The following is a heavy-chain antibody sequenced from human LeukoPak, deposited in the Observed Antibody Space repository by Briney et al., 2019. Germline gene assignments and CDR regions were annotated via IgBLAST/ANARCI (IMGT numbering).Heavy chain of an antibody. V-gene: IGHV3-48*02. D-gene: IGHD6-13*01. Sequence: SGGSLRLSCAASGFTFSSYSMNWVRQAPGKGLEWVSYISSSSSTIYYADSVKGRFTISRDNAKNSLYLQMNSLRDEDTAVYYCAREGPGQQLNWFDPWGQGTLVTVSS. CDR2: ISSSSSTI. J-gene: IGHJ5*02. CDR3: AREGPGQQLNWFDP. CDR1: GFTFSSYS.